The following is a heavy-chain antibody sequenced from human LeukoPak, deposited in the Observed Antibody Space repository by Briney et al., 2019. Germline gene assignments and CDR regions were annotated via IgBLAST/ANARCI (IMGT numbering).Heavy chain of an antibody. Sequence: GGSLRLSCAASGFTFSSYAMHWVRQAPGKGLEWVAVISYDGSNKYYADSVKGRFTISRDNSKNTLYLQMNSLRAEDTAVYYCARDYYDSSGQTDAFDIWGQGTMVTVSS. CDR1: GFTFSSYA. D-gene: IGHD3-22*01. V-gene: IGHV3-30-3*01. CDR3: ARDYYDSSGQTDAFDI. CDR2: ISYDGSNK. J-gene: IGHJ3*02.